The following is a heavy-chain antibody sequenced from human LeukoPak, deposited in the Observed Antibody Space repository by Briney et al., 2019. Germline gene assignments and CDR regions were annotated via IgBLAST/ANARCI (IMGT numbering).Heavy chain of an antibody. J-gene: IGHJ6*03. CDR1: GGSIISTTYY. D-gene: IGHD6-13*01. Sequence: SETLSLTCTVSGGSIISTTYYWGWIRQPPGEGLEWIGSIDYSGSTYYNPSLKSRVTISVDTSKNQFSLNLSSVTAADTAVYSCARASGSSWYERRLHAYYYYMDVWGKGATVTVSS. CDR2: IDYSGST. CDR3: ARASGSSWYERRLHAYYYYMDV. V-gene: IGHV4-39*07.